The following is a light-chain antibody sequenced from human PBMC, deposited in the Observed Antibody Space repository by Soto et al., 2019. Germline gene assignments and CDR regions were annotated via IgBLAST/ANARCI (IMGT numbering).Light chain of an antibody. CDR2: YVS. Sequence: QSVLTHPASVSGSPGQSITISGTGTSSDDCGSNYVSWYQQHPGKAPNLMISYVSKRPSGGAKRFSGSHPGKTASLTISRLQAEDEADYYCSSYTSSSPLYVFGTGTRSPS. CDR1: SSDDCGSNY. V-gene: IGLV2-14*01. J-gene: IGLJ1*01. CDR3: SSYTSSSPLYV.